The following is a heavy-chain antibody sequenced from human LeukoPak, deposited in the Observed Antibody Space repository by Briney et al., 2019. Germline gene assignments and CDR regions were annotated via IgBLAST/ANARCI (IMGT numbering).Heavy chain of an antibody. J-gene: IGHJ3*02. D-gene: IGHD4/OR15-4a*01. CDR3: ARGASQWDAFDI. CDR2: ISSSSTI. Sequence: GGSLRLSCAASGFTFSSYSMNWVRQAPGKGLEWVSYISSSSTIYYADSVKGRFTISRDNAKNSLYLQMNSLRAEDTAVYYCARGASQWDAFDIWGQGTMVTVSS. V-gene: IGHV3-48*01. CDR1: GFTFSSYS.